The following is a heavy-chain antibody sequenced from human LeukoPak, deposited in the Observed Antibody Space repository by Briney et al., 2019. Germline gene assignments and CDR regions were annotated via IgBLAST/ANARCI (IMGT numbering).Heavy chain of an antibody. Sequence: SETLSLTCTVSGGSISSYYWSWIRQPPGKGLEWIGYIYYSGSTNYNPSLKSRVTISVDTSKNQLSLKLTSVTAADTAVYFCARSGGFGSDYWGQGTLVTVSS. J-gene: IGHJ4*02. V-gene: IGHV4-59*01. CDR2: IYYSGST. CDR3: ARSGGFGSDY. D-gene: IGHD6-25*01. CDR1: GGSISSYY.